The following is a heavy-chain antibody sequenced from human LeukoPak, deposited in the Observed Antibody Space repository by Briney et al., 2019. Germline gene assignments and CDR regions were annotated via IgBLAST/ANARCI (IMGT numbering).Heavy chain of an antibody. CDR3: ARDRTRPPYYYDSSGYYPIDY. CDR2: MNPNSGNT. Sequence: ASVKVSCKASGYTFTSYDINWVRQATGQGLEWMGWMNPNSGNTGYAQKFQGRVTMTRNTSISTAYMELSSLRSDDTAVYYCARDRTRPPYYYDSSGYYPIDYWGQGTLVTVSS. J-gene: IGHJ4*02. CDR1: GYTFTSYD. D-gene: IGHD3-22*01. V-gene: IGHV1-8*01.